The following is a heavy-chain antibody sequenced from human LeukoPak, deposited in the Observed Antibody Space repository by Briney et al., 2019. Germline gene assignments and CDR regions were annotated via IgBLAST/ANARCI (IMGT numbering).Heavy chain of an antibody. CDR1: GFTFSSFW. D-gene: IGHD3-10*01. V-gene: IGHV3-7*04. J-gene: IGHJ3*02. CDR3: ARDGDRSRGDTFDI. CDR2: IKQDGSEK. Sequence: PGGSLRPSCAASGFTFSSFWMNWVRQAPGKGLEWVANIKQDGSEKYFVDSVKGRFTISRDNAKNSLYLQMNSLGVEDTAVYYCARDGDRSRGDTFDIWGQGTMVTVSS.